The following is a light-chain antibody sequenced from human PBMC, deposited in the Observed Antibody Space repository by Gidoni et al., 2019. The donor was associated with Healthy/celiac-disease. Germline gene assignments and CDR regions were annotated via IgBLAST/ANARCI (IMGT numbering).Light chain of an antibody. Sequence: DIQMTQSPSTLSASVGDRVTITCRASQSIGNWLAWYQQKPGKAPKLLIYKASSLESGVPSRFSGSGSGTEFTLTISSLQPDDFATYYCQQYNSYSYTFGQGTNLEIK. CDR3: QQYNSYSYT. J-gene: IGKJ2*01. CDR2: KAS. CDR1: QSIGNW. V-gene: IGKV1-5*03.